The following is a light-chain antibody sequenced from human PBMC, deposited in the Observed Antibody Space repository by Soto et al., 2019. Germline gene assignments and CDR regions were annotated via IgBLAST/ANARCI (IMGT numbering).Light chain of an antibody. V-gene: IGKV1-5*03. CDR2: KAS. CDR3: QQSFT. Sequence: DIQMTQYHSTLSASVVDRVTITCRASQSISSWLAWYQQKPGKAPKLLIYKASSLESGVPSRFSGSGSGTEFTLTISSLQPDDFATYYCQQSFTFGPGTKVDIK. CDR1: QSISSW. J-gene: IGKJ3*01.